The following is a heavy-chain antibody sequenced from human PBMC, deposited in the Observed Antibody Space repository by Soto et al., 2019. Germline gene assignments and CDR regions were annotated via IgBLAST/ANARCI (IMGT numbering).Heavy chain of an antibody. D-gene: IGHD1-26*01. CDR1: GFTFSSYA. V-gene: IGHV3-30-3*01. CDR2: ISYDGSNR. Sequence: GGSLRLSCAASGFTFSSYAMHWVRQAPGKGLEWVSLISYDGSNRYHADSVKGRFTISRDNSKNTLYLQMNSLRTEDTAVYYCARAYYSAMNYFDSWGQGTLVTVSS. J-gene: IGHJ4*02. CDR3: ARAYYSAMNYFDS.